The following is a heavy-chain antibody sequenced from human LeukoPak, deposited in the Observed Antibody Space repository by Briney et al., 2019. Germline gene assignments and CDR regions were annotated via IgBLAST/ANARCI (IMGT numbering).Heavy chain of an antibody. CDR3: ARDLGSYGFNYAFDI. CDR2: ISYDGSNK. CDR1: GFTFSSYA. J-gene: IGHJ3*02. V-gene: IGHV3-30-3*01. Sequence: GGSLRLSCAASGFTFSSYAMHWVRQAPGKGLEWVAVISYDGSNKYYADSVKGRFTISRDNSKNTLYLQLNSLRAEDTAVYYCARDLGSYGFNYAFDIWGQGTMVTVSS. D-gene: IGHD5-18*01.